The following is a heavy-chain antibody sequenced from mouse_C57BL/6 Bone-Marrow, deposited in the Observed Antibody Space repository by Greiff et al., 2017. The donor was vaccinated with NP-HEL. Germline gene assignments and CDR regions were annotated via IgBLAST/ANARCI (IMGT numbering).Heavy chain of an antibody. CDR1: GYTFTSYG. CDR2: IYPRSGNT. CDR3: ARWGYYSNYPLPMDY. Sequence: QVQLQQSGAELARPGASVKLSCKASGYTFTSYGISWVKQRTGQGLEWIGEIYPRSGNTYYNEKFKGKATLTADKSSSTAYMELRSLTSEDSAVYFCARWGYYSNYPLPMDYWGQGTSVTVSS. V-gene: IGHV1-81*01. D-gene: IGHD2-5*01. J-gene: IGHJ4*01.